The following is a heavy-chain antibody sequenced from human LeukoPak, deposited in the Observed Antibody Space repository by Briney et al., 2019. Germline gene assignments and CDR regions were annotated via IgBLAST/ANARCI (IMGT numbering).Heavy chain of an antibody. J-gene: IGHJ4*02. V-gene: IGHV5-51*01. D-gene: IGHD2-2*02. CDR3: VRTVGYCSSTSCYRNFDY. CDR2: IYPGDSDT. CDR1: GYSFTTYW. Sequence: GESLKISCKGSGYSFTTYWIGWVRQMPGKGLEWMGIIYPGDSDTRYSPSFQGQVTISADKSISTAYLQWSSLKASDTAIYYCVRTVGYCSSTSCYRNFDYWGQGTLVTVSS.